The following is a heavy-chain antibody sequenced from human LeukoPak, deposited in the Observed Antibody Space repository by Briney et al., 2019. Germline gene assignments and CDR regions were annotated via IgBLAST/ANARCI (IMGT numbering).Heavy chain of an antibody. CDR3: VKVATAMARYYFDY. CDR2: ISSNGSST. Sequence: GGSLRLSCSASGFTFSSYAMHWVRQAPGKGLEYVSAISSNGSSTYYADSVKGRFTISRDNSKNTLYLQMSSLRAEDTAVYYCVKVATAMARYYFDYWGQGTLVTVSS. V-gene: IGHV3-64D*06. D-gene: IGHD5-18*01. CDR1: GFTFSSYA. J-gene: IGHJ4*02.